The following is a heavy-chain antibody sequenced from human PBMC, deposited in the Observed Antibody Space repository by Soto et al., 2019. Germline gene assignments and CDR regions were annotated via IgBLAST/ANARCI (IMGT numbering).Heavy chain of an antibody. D-gene: IGHD2-21*02. CDR1: GFTFSSYA. Sequence: GGSLRLACAASGFTFSSYAMSWVRQAPGKGLEWVSAISGSGGSTYYADSVKGRFTISRDNSKNTLYLQMNSLRAEDTAVYYCAKDPAPYCGGDCYSEMVDYWGQGTLVTVS. CDR2: ISGSGGST. J-gene: IGHJ4*02. V-gene: IGHV3-23*01. CDR3: AKDPAPYCGGDCYSEMVDY.